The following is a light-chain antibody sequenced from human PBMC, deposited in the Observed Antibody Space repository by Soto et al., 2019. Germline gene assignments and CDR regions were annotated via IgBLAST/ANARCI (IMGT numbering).Light chain of an antibody. CDR1: SSDVGGYNF. CDR2: DVS. J-gene: IGLJ1*01. CDR3: ISYTSSSTYV. V-gene: IGLV2-14*03. Sequence: QSALTQPASVSGSPGQSITVSCTGTSSDVGGYNFVSWYQQHPGKAPKLMIYDVSNRPSGVSNRFSGSKSDNTASLTISGLQAEDDDDYHCISYTSSSTYVFGTGTKVTVL.